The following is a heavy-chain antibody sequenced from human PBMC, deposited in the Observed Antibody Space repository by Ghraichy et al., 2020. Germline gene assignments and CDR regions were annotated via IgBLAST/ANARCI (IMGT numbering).Heavy chain of an antibody. J-gene: IGHJ4*02. CDR2: MTSDSSII. CDR3: AGDQGAWLY. CDR1: GFTFSSHS. D-gene: IGHD5-24*01. V-gene: IGHV3-48*02. Sequence: GGSLRLSCAASGFTFSSHSMNWVRQAPGKGLEWIAYMTSDSSIIYYADSVKGRFTISRENAKNLLYLQMNSLRDEYTGIYYCAGDQGAWLYWGQGILVTVSS.